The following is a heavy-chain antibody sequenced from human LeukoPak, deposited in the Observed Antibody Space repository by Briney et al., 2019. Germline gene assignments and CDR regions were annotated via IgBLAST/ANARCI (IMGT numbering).Heavy chain of an antibody. CDR2: ISYDGSNK. V-gene: IGHV3-30*04. CDR1: GFTFSSYA. D-gene: IGHD1-1*01. J-gene: IGHJ4*02. Sequence: PGGSLGLSCAASGFTFSSYAMHWVRQAPGKGLEWVAVISYDGSNKYYADSVKGRFTISRDNSKNTLYLQMNSLRAEDTAVYYCARASLEWNDQDYWGQGTLVTVSS. CDR3: ARASLEWNDQDY.